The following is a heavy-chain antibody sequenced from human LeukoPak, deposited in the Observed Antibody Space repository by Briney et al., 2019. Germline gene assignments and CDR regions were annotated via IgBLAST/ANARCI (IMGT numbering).Heavy chain of an antibody. V-gene: IGHV1-8*01. Sequence: ASVKVSCKASGYTFTRYDINWVRQAPGQGLEWMGWMNPNSGNTGYAQKFQGRVTMTRDTSISTAYMELSSLRSEDTAVYYCARRADYYDSSCYQHWGQGTLVTVSS. CDR2: MNPNSGNT. D-gene: IGHD3-22*01. CDR3: ARRADYYDSSCYQH. CDR1: GYTFTRYD. J-gene: IGHJ4*02.